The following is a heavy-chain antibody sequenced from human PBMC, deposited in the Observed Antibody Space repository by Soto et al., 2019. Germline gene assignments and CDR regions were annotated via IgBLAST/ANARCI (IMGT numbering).Heavy chain of an antibody. D-gene: IGHD3-9*01. V-gene: IGHV3-64D*06. CDR2: ISNNGSHT. J-gene: IGHJ4*02. Sequence: PGGSLRLSCSASRFPFNHYTIHWVRQAPGKGLEFVSAISNNGSHTYYADSVKGRFTISRDNSKNTLYLQMSSLRPDDTAVYYCVKEMCPCCDWSYYFDNWGQGTLVTVSS. CDR3: VKEMCPCCDWSYYFDN. CDR1: RFPFNHYT.